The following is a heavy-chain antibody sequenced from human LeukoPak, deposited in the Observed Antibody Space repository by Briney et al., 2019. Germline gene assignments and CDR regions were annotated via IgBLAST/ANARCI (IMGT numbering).Heavy chain of an antibody. Sequence: PGGSLRLSCAASGFSFSSHWMYWVRQPPGKGLVWVSRIKTDGSITTYADSVRGRFTISRDNAKNTLYLQMNSLRAEDTAVYYCARGGRDIAALDYWGQGTLDTVSS. CDR1: GFSFSSHW. V-gene: IGHV3-74*01. D-gene: IGHD6-6*01. CDR3: ARGGRDIAALDY. CDR2: IKTDGSIT. J-gene: IGHJ4*02.